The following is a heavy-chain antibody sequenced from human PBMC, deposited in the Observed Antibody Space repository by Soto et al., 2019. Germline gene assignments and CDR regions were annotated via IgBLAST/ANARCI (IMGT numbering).Heavy chain of an antibody. J-gene: IGHJ4*02. CDR1: EFTFSTYA. CDR3: AKGALSTYFD. V-gene: IGHV3-23*01. D-gene: IGHD3-9*01. Sequence: GESLKISCAASEFTFSTYAMSWVRQAPGKGLEWVSSIGSGGSPTYYADSVKGRFTISRDNSKNTLYLQMNSLRAEDTAVYYCAKGALSTYFDWGQGTLVTVSS. CDR2: IGSGGSPT.